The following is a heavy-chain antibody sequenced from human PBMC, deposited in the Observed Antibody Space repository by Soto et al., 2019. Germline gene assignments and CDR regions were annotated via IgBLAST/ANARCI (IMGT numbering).Heavy chain of an antibody. CDR2: IGSGGGST. CDR1: WFPFYYHS. D-gene: IGHD6-13*01. CDR3: APGRQLILAQ. V-gene: IGHV3-23*01. J-gene: IGHJ4*02. Sequence: GGFPGPFFSASWFPFYYHSISLGRQAPGKGLEWVSGIGSGGGSTYYADSVKGRFTISRDDSKNTLYLRMNSLRAEDTAVYYCAPGRQLILAQWGQGTLVTVSS.